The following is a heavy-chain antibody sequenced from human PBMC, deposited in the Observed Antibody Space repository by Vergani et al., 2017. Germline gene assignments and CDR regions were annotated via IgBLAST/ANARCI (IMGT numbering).Heavy chain of an antibody. CDR3: ARHRTDTYS. J-gene: IGHJ4*02. CDR2: IYSSDSDT. Sequence: EVELVQSGPEMRKPGESLKILCKGSEYSFRNYWIGWVRQMPGKGLEWMGIIYSSDSDTRYSPSFQGQVTISADKSISTAFLQWGSLRASDTALYYCARHRTDTYSWGQGTLVTVSS. D-gene: IGHD3/OR15-3a*01. V-gene: IGHV5-51*03. CDR1: EYSFRNYW.